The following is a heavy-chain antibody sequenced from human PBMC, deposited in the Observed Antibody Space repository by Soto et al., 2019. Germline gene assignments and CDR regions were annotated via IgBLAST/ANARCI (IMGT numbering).Heavy chain of an antibody. J-gene: IGHJ4*02. CDR3: ATAISSPFSNFDY. Sequence: EVQLVQSGGDLVQPGGSLRLSCVASGFTFSTYWMTWVRQAPGMGLEWVAGIKEDGSEEVYVDSVKGRFSISRDNAKTSLYLQLSSLRDEDTAVYYCATAISSPFSNFDYWGQGSLVTVSS. V-gene: IGHV3-7*01. CDR2: IKEDGSEE. D-gene: IGHD2-2*01. CDR1: GFTFSTYW.